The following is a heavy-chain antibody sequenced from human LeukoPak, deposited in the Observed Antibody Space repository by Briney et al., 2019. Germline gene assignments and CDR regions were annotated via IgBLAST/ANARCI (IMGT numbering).Heavy chain of an antibody. J-gene: IGHJ4*02. V-gene: IGHV3-23*01. Sequence: GGSLRLSCAASGFTFSSYAMSWVRQAPGKGLEWVSDISGSGFTYYADSVKGRFTISRDNSKNTLNLQMNSLRAEDTAVYYCARVLYSSSPWGQGTLVTVSS. CDR2: ISGSGFT. CDR1: GFTFSSYA. D-gene: IGHD6-6*01. CDR3: ARVLYSSSP.